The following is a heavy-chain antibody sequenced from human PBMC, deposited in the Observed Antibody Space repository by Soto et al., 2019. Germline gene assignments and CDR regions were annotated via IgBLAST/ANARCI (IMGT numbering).Heavy chain of an antibody. CDR3: ARDAAHSSWPFDY. D-gene: IGHD6-13*01. J-gene: IGHJ4*02. V-gene: IGHV5-51*01. CDR1: GFSFTTYW. CDR2: IYPGDSDT. Sequence: PGESLKISCKGLGFSFTTYWIGWVRQMPGKGLEWMGIIYPGDSDTRYSPSFQGQVTISADKSISTAYLQWSSLKASDTAVYYCARDAAHSSWPFDYWGQGTLVTVSS.